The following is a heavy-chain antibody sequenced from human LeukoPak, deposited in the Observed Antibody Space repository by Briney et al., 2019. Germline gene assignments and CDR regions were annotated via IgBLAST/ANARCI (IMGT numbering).Heavy chain of an antibody. J-gene: IGHJ5*02. CDR2: ISYDGSNK. Sequence: TGRSLRLSCAASGFTFSSYGMHWVRQTPGKGLEWVAVISYDGSNKYYADSVKGRFTISRDNSKNTLYLQTNSLRAEDTAVYYCAKEFRTEILLWFGEPWFDPWGQGTLVTVSS. V-gene: IGHV3-30*18. CDR3: AKEFRTEILLWFGEPWFDP. D-gene: IGHD3-10*01. CDR1: GFTFSSYG.